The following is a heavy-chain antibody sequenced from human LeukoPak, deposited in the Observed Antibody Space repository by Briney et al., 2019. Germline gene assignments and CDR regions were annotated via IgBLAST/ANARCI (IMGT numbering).Heavy chain of an antibody. CDR2: ISSSSSYI. J-gene: IGHJ5*02. CDR1: GFTFSSYS. D-gene: IGHD3-9*01. CDR3: ARATIFGWFDP. Sequence: GGSLRPSCAASGFTFSSYSMNWVRQAPGKELEWVSSISSSSSYIYYADSVKGRFTISRDNAKNSLYLQMNSLRAEDTAVYYCARATIFGWFDPWGQGTLVTVSS. V-gene: IGHV3-21*01.